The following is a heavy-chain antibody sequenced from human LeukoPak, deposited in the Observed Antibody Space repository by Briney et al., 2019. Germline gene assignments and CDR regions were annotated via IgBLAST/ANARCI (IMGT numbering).Heavy chain of an antibody. CDR3: ARVCRWFGETYYYYMDV. D-gene: IGHD3-10*01. CDR1: GGTFSSYA. J-gene: IGHJ6*03. V-gene: IGHV1-69*13. Sequence: ASVKVSCKASGGTFSSYAISWVRQATGQGLEWMGGIIPIFGTANYAQKFQGRVTITADESTSTAYMELSRLRSEDTAVYYCARVCRWFGETYYYYMDVWGKGTTVTISS. CDR2: IIPIFGTA.